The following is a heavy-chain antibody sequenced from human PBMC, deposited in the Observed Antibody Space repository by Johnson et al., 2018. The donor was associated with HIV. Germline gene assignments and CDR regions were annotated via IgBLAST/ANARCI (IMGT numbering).Heavy chain of an antibody. Sequence: QEQLVESGGGVVQPGGSLRLSCAASGFTFSSYGMHWVRQAPGKGLEWVTFIRYDGSNKYYADSLKGRFTISRDNSKNTLYLQMNSLRAEDTAVYYCARESRLGPLAHAFDIWGQGTMVTVSS. CDR3: ARESRLGPLAHAFDI. J-gene: IGHJ3*02. D-gene: IGHD7-27*01. CDR2: IRYDGSNK. CDR1: GFTFSSYG. V-gene: IGHV3-30*02.